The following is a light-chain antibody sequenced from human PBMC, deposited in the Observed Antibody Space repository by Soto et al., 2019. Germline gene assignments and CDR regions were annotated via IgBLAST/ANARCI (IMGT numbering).Light chain of an antibody. CDR2: GNN. CDR1: SSNIGAGYD. Sequence: QPALTQPPSVSGAPGQRVTISCTGSSSNIGAGYDVHWYQQLPGTAPKLLIYGNNNRPSGVPDRFSGSKSGTSASLAIPGLQAEDEADYYCQSFDSSLSGYVFGPGTKVTVL. J-gene: IGLJ1*01. V-gene: IGLV1-40*01. CDR3: QSFDSSLSGYV.